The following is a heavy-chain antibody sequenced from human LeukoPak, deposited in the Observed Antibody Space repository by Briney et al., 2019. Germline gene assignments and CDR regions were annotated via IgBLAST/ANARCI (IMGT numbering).Heavy chain of an antibody. Sequence: SETLSLTCTVSGGSISSHYWSWIRQPPGKGLEWIGYIYYSGSTNYNPSLKSRVTISVDTSKNQFSLKLSSVTAADTAVYYCARVSYSGSLRGYYYYYMDVWGKGTTVTVSS. J-gene: IGHJ6*03. CDR1: GGSISSHY. CDR3: ARVSYSGSLRGYYYYYMDV. D-gene: IGHD1-26*01. V-gene: IGHV4-59*11. CDR2: IYYSGST.